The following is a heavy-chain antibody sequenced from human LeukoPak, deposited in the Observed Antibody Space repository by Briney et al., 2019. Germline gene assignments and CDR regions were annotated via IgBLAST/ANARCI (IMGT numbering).Heavy chain of an antibody. CDR1: GYTLTELS. J-gene: IGHJ3*02. D-gene: IGHD6-13*01. CDR3: ATASWREGHGGAFDI. CDR2: FDPEDGET. Sequence: GASVKVSCKVSGYTLTELSMHWVRQAPRKGLEWMGGFDPEDGETNYAQKFQGRVTMTEDTSTDTAYMELSSLRSEDTAVYYCATASWREGHGGAFDIWGQGTMVTVSS. V-gene: IGHV1-24*01.